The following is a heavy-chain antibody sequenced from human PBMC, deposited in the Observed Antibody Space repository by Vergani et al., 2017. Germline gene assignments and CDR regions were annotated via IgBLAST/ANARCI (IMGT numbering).Heavy chain of an antibody. Sequence: QVQLVQSGAEVKKPGSSVKVSCKASGGTFSSYAISWVRQAPGQGLEWMGGIIPIFGTANYAQKFQGRVTITADESTSTAYMELSSLRSEDTSVYYCARDRREDCWSGMRPPNNYMDVWGKGTTVTVSS. J-gene: IGHJ6*03. CDR1: GGTFSSYA. V-gene: IGHV1-69*12. CDR3: ARDRREDCWSGMRPPNNYMDV. D-gene: IGHD3-3*01. CDR2: IIPIFGTA.